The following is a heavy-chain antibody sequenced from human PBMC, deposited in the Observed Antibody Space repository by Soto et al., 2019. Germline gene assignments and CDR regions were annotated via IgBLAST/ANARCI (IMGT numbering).Heavy chain of an antibody. V-gene: IGHV4-59*08. CDR2: IYYSGST. CDR1: GGSISSYY. CDR3: ARHHYS. J-gene: IGHJ4*02. Sequence: QVQLQESGPGLVKPSETLSLTCTVSGGSISSYYWSWIRQPPGKGLEWIGYIYYSGSTNYNPSLKSRVTISVDTSKNQFSLKRSSVTAADTAVYYCARHHYSWGQGTLVTVSS.